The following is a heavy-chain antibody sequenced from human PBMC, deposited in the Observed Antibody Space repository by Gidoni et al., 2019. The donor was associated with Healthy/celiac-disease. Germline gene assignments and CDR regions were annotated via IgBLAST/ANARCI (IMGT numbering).Heavy chain of an antibody. Sequence: QVQLVESGGGVFTPGRSLRLCCAASGVTFSRYGLHWVRQARGKGLEWVAVISYDGINKLYADSVKGRFTISRDNSKNTLYLQMNSLRSEDTAVYYCAKDGAYYYDSSGYSRGNWFDPWGQGTLVTVSS. J-gene: IGHJ5*02. CDR3: AKDGAYYYDSSGYSRGNWFDP. D-gene: IGHD3-22*01. CDR1: GVTFSRYG. CDR2: ISYDGINK. V-gene: IGHV3-30*18.